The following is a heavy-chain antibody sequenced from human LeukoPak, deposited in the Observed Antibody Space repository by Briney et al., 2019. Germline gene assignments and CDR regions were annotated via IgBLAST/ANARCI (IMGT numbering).Heavy chain of an antibody. Sequence: GGSLRLSCAASGFIFDDYTMHWVRQGPGKTLESVALVSWDGTPYYADSVKGRFTISRDNSKNALYLEMDSLRTDDTAFYYCAKDLTYESSGTVIDNWGQGTLVTVSS. V-gene: IGHV3-43*01. CDR1: GFIFDDYT. J-gene: IGHJ4*02. CDR2: VSWDGTP. CDR3: AKDLTYESSGTVIDN. D-gene: IGHD3-22*01.